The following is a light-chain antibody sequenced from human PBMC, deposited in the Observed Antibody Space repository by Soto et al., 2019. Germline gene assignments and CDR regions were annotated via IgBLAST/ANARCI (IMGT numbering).Light chain of an antibody. V-gene: IGKV1-5*01. Sequence: IQMTQRPSTLSASVGDRVTINCRASQTISSWLAWYQQKPGKTPNILIYDASNLGSGVPSRFSGSGSGTEFTLTISSLQPDDFATYYCQQYDTYSTFGQGTKVDIK. J-gene: IGKJ1*01. CDR1: QTISSW. CDR2: DAS. CDR3: QQYDTYST.